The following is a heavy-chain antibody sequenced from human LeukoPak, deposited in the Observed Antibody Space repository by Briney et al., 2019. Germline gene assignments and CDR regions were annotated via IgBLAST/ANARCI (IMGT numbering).Heavy chain of an antibody. D-gene: IGHD3-10*01. CDR3: ASLADYGSGSYFH. J-gene: IGHJ4*02. Sequence: GGSLRLSCAASGITFSSYAMSWVRQAPGKGLEWVSAISGSGGSTYYAHSVKGRFTISRDNSKNTLYLQMNSLRAEETAVYYCASLADYGSGSYFHWGQGTLVTVSS. V-gene: IGHV3-23*01. CDR1: GITFSSYA. CDR2: ISGSGGST.